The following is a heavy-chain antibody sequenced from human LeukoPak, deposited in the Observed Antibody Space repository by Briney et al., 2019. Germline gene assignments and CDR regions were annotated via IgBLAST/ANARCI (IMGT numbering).Heavy chain of an antibody. D-gene: IGHD5-24*01. CDR3: ARNWGYNYGYGSFDS. J-gene: IGHJ4*02. Sequence: SETLSLTCTVSGGSISSSSYYWGWIRQSPGRGLEWIGYIYHSGTTFYSPSLKSRVTISIDTSKSQFSLTLSAVAAADTAVYYCARNWGYNYGYGSFDSWGQGILVTVSS. V-gene: IGHV4-39*07. CDR1: GGSISSSSYY. CDR2: IYHSGTT.